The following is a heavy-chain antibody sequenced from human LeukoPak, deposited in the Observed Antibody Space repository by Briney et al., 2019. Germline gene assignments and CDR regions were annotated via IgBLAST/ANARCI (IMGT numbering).Heavy chain of an antibody. Sequence: NPSETLSLTCAVSGYSISSGYYWSWIRQPAGKGLEWIGRIYTSGSTNYNPSLKSRVTISVDTSKNQFSLKLSSVTAADTAVYYCARDSSSWYPGGYYYMDVWGKGTTVTISS. D-gene: IGHD6-13*01. J-gene: IGHJ6*03. CDR2: IYTSGST. CDR3: ARDSSSWYPGGYYYMDV. V-gene: IGHV4-61*02. CDR1: GYSISSGYY.